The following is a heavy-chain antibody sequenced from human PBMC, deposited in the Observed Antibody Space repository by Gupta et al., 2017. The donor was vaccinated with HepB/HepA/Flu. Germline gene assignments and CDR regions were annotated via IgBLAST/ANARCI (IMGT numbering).Heavy chain of an antibody. CDR1: GYTFTSYD. Sequence: QVQLVQSGAEVKKPGASVTVSCKASGYTFTSYDINWVRQATGQGLEWMGWMNPNSGNTGYAQKFQGRVTITRNTSISTAYMELSSLRSEDTAVYYCARGGRITIFGVVILRGAMDVWGKGTTVTVSS. CDR2: MNPNSGNT. CDR3: ARGGRITIFGVVILRGAMDV. V-gene: IGHV1-8*03. J-gene: IGHJ6*03. D-gene: IGHD3-3*01.